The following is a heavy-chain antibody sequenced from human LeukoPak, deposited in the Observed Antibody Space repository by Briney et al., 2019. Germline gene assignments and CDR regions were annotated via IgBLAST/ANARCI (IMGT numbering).Heavy chain of an antibody. D-gene: IGHD3-22*01. CDR3: ARARNYYDSSDYYYEGDAFDI. CDR2: IYSSGST. CDR1: GGSISTYY. J-gene: IGHJ3*02. V-gene: IGHV4-59*01. Sequence: SETLSLTCTVSGGSISTYYWSWIRQSPGKGLEWIGYIYSSGSTNYNPSLKSRVTISVDTSKNQFSLKLSSVTAADTAVYYCARARNYYDSSDYYYEGDAFDIWGQGTMVTVSS.